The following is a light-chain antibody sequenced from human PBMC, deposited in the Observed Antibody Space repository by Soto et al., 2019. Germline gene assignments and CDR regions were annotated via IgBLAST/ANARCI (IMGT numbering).Light chain of an antibody. Sequence: EIVLTQSPGTLSLSQGERATLSCRASQSVSSSYLAWYQQKPGQAPRLLIYGASSRATGIPDRFSGSGSGTDFTLTISRLEPEDFAVFYCQQYGSSPYTFGQGTKLGIK. J-gene: IGKJ2*01. V-gene: IGKV3-20*01. CDR2: GAS. CDR3: QQYGSSPYT. CDR1: QSVSSSY.